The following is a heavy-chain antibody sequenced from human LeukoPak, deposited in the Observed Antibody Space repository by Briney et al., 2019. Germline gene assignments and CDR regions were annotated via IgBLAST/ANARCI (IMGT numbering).Heavy chain of an antibody. CDR3: ARGQVDIVVVPASYYYYMDV. D-gene: IGHD2-2*03. CDR1: GGSISSGSYY. Sequence: SSETLSLTCTVSGGSISSGSYYWSWIRQPAGKGLEWIGRIYTSGSTNYNPSLKSRVTISVDTSKNQFSLKLSSVTAADTAVYYCARGQVDIVVVPASYYYYMDVWGKGTTVTVSS. J-gene: IGHJ6*03. CDR2: IYTSGST. V-gene: IGHV4-61*02.